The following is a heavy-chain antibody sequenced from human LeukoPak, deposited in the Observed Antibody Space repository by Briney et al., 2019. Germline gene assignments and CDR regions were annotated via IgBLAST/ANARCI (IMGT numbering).Heavy chain of an antibody. CDR3: ARDISYDLGDY. J-gene: IGHJ4*02. D-gene: IGHD3-3*01. CDR2: ISGSGGST. Sequence: GGSLRLSCAPSGFIFSRYVMSWVRQAPGKGLEWVSGISGSGGSTDYADSVKGRFTISRDNAKNSLYLQMNSLRAEDTAVYYCARDISYDLGDYWGQGTLVTVSS. V-gene: IGHV3-23*01. CDR1: GFIFSRYV.